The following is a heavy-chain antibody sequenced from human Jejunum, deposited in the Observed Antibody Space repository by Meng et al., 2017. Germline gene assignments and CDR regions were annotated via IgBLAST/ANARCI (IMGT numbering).Heavy chain of an antibody. CDR2: ISTSGTT. J-gene: IGHJ6*02. V-gene: IGHV4-61*02. CDR3: SRDLENYDILTGYFVYYGMDV. Sequence: SETLSLTCIVSGGSINSGNYYWSWIRQPAGKGLEWIGRISTSGTTKYNPSLKSRVSISVDTSKNQISVKLTSVTAADTAVYYCSRDLENYDILTGYFVYYGMDVWDQGTTITVSS. CDR1: GGSINSGNYY. D-gene: IGHD3-9*01.